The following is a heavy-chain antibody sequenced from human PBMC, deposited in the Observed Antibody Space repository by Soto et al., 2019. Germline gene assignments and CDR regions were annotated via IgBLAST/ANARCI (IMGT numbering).Heavy chain of an antibody. J-gene: IGHJ3*02. CDR1: GLAFSSYA. D-gene: IGHD3-22*01. Sequence: PGGSLELSGAAGGLAFSSYAMHWVRQEPGKGLEWVTVISYDGSNKYYADSVKGGFTISRDNSKNTLYLQIKSLRAEDTAVHYCARLQIITMTVVVNDAFDIWRQGTMVTVSS. CDR2: ISYDGSNK. V-gene: IGHV3-30-3*01. CDR3: ARLQIITMTVVVNDAFDI.